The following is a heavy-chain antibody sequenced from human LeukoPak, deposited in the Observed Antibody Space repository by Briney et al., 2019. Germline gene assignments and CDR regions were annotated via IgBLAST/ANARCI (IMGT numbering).Heavy chain of an antibody. CDR3: ARAPYDSSGYNDY. Sequence: GGSLRLSCAASGFTVSSNYMSWVRQAPGKGLEWVSVIYSGGSTYYADSVKGRFTISRDNSKNTLYLQMNSLRAEDTAVYYCARAPYDSSGYNDYWGQGTLVTVSS. V-gene: IGHV3-53*01. CDR1: GFTVSSNY. CDR2: IYSGGST. J-gene: IGHJ4*02. D-gene: IGHD3-22*01.